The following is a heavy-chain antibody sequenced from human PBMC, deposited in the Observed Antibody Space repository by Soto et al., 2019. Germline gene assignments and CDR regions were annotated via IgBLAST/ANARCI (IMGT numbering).Heavy chain of an antibody. CDR2: ISGNGGTT. V-gene: IGHV3-23*01. CDR3: ARDRTPCSSTSCYARELFDY. J-gene: IGHJ4*02. D-gene: IGHD2-2*01. CDR1: GFTFSSYA. Sequence: PGGSLRLSCAASGFTFSSYAITWVRQAPGKGLEWVSTISGNGGTTYYADSVKGRFTFSRDNSKNTLYLQMNSLRAADTAVYFCARDRTPCSSTSCYARELFDYWGQGTLVTVSS.